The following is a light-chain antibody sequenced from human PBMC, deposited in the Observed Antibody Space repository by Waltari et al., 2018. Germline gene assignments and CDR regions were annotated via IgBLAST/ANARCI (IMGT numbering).Light chain of an antibody. J-gene: IGKJ1*01. CDR2: GAS. CDR1: QSVSSN. V-gene: IGKV3-15*01. CDR3: QKYNNWPGT. Sequence: EIVMTQSPATLSVSPGERATLSCRASQSVSSNLAWYQQKPGQAPRLLIYGASTRATGIPARFSGSGSGTEFTLTLSSLQSEDFAVYSCQKYNNWPGTFGQGTKVEIK.